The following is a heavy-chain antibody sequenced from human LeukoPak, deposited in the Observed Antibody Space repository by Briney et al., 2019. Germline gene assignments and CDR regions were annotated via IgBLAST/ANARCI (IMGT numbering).Heavy chain of an antibody. CDR1: GFTFSSYG. V-gene: IGHV3-30*02. CDR3: ARDPGNRYYYERVALVDY. Sequence: GSLRLSCAASGFTFSSYGMHWVRQAPGKGLEWVAFIRYDGSNKYYADSVKGRFTISRDNAKNSLYLQMNSLRAEDTAVYYCARDPGNRYYYERVALVDYWGQGTLVTVSS. CDR2: IRYDGSNK. J-gene: IGHJ4*02. D-gene: IGHD3-22*01.